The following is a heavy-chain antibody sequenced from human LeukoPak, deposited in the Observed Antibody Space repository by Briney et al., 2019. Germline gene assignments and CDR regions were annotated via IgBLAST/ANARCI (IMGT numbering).Heavy chain of an antibody. Sequence: KPSETLSLTCTVSGGSISSGDYYWSWIRQPPGKGLEWIGYIYYSGSTYYNPSLKSRVTISVDTSKNQFSLKLSSVTAADTAVYYCAREGTARPLDYWGQGTLVTVSS. CDR1: GGSISSGDYY. CDR2: IYYSGST. J-gene: IGHJ4*02. V-gene: IGHV4-30-4*08. CDR3: AREGTARPLDY. D-gene: IGHD6-6*01.